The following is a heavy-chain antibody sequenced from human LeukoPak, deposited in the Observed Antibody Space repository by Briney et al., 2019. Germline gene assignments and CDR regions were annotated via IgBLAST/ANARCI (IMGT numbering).Heavy chain of an antibody. J-gene: IGHJ4*02. Sequence: SETLSLTCTVSGGSISSSSYYWGWIRQPPGKGLEWIGSIYYSGSTYYNPSLKSRVTISVDTSKNQFSLKLSSVTAADTAVYYCARLSELLWFGELLYGFDYWGQGTLVTVSS. CDR1: GGSISSSSYY. CDR2: IYYSGST. CDR3: ARLSELLWFGELLYGFDY. D-gene: IGHD3-10*01. V-gene: IGHV4-39*01.